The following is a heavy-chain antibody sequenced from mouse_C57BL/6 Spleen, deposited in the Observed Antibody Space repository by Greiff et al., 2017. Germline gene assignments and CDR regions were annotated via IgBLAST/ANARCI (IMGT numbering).Heavy chain of an antibody. D-gene: IGHD2-1*01. Sequence: EVQLVESGPGLVKPSQSLSLTCSVTGYSITSGYYWNWIRQFPGNKLEWMGYISYDGSNNYNPSLKNRISITRDTSKNQFFLKLNSVTTEDTATYYCARFYGNYAAMDYWGQGTSVTVSS. CDR3: ARFYGNYAAMDY. CDR1: GYSITSGYY. V-gene: IGHV3-6*01. CDR2: ISYDGSN. J-gene: IGHJ4*01.